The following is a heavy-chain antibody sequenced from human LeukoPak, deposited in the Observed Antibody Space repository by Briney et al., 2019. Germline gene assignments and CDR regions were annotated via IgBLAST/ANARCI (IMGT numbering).Heavy chain of an antibody. CDR3: AKARGEQNGGSNY. J-gene: IGHJ4*02. CDR1: GFTFSSYA. CDR2: ISGSGGST. V-gene: IGHV3-23*01. D-gene: IGHD2-15*01. Sequence: GGSLRLSCAASGFTFSSYAMSWVRQAPGKGLEWVSTISGSGGSTYYADPVKGRFTISRDNSKTTLYLQMNSLRAEDTAVYYCAKARGEQNGGSNYWGQGTLVTVSS.